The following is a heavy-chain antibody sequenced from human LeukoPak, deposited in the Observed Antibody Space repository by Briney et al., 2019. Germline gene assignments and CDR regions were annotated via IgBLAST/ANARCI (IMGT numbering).Heavy chain of an antibody. J-gene: IGHJ3*02. CDR3: ARSRSGYSYDHAAFEI. CDR2: IDYRGST. D-gene: IGHD5-18*01. CDR1: GGSISTYY. Sequence: ETLSLTCTVSGGSISTYYWSWIRQSPGKGLEWIAYIDYRGSTTYNPSLRSRVTISVDTSRNQFSLKLSSVTAADTAVYYCARSRSGYSYDHAAFEIWGQGTLVTVSS. V-gene: IGHV4-59*01.